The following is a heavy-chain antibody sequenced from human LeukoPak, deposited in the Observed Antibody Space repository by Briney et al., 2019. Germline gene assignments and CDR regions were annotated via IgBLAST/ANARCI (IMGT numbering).Heavy chain of an antibody. Sequence: GGSLRLSCAASGFTFSSYAMSWVPQAPGKGLEWVSAFSGGGGGTYYAVSVRGRFTMYRDNSKNTLYLQMISLRAEDTAVYYYARSGLNRFDFWGQGTLVTVSS. J-gene: IGHJ4*02. CDR3: ARSGLNRFDF. D-gene: IGHD2-15*01. CDR2: FSGGGGGT. CDR1: GFTFSSYA. V-gene: IGHV3-23*01.